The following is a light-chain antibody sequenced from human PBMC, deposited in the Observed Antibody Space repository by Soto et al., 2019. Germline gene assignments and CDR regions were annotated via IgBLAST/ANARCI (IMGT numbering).Light chain of an antibody. J-gene: IGKJ4*01. CDR3: QQYGTSPPLT. Sequence: EIVLMQSPGTLSLSPGERATLSCRASQSVSNNYVAWYQQKPGQAPRLLIAGASSRATGIPDRFSGSGSGTDFTLTISRLEPEDFVVYYCQQYGTSPPLTFGGGTKVEIK. CDR1: QSVSNNY. V-gene: IGKV3-20*01. CDR2: GAS.